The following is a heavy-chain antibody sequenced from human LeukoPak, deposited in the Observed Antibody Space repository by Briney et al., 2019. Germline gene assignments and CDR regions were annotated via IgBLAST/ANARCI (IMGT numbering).Heavy chain of an antibody. V-gene: IGHV3-7*01. D-gene: IGHD2-2*01. CDR3: ARDSPLVVVPAAEYYFDY. CDR2: IKQDGSEK. Sequence: GGSLRLSCAASGFTFSSYWMSWVRQAPGKGLEWVANIKQDGSEKYYVDSVKGRFTISRGNAKNSLYLQMNSLRAEDTAVYYCARDSPLVVVPAAEYYFDYWGQGTLVTVSS. J-gene: IGHJ4*02. CDR1: GFTFSSYW.